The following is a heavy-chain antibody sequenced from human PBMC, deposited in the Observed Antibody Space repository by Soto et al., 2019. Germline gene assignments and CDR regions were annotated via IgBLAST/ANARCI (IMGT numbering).Heavy chain of an antibody. CDR2: IWYDASDK. CDR3: GRGPPYSFGRDV. V-gene: IGHV3-33*01. CDR1: GFTFSSYG. J-gene: IGHJ6*02. Sequence: QVQLVESGGGVVQPGRSLRLSCAASGFTFSSYGMHWVRQAPGKGLEWVAVIWYDASDKYADSVKGRFTISRDNSKNTRYLQLNSWRAEDPAVYYCGRGPPYSFGRDVWAQGTSVTFSS.